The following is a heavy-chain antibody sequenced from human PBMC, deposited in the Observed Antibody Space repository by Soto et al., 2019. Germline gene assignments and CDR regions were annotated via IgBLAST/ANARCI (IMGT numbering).Heavy chain of an antibody. CDR1: GGSISSSSYY. CDR3: ARQTYYYDSSGYSALLPFDY. CDR2: IYYSGST. D-gene: IGHD3-22*01. Sequence: QLQLQESGPGLVKPSETLSLTCTVSGGSISSSSYYWGWIRQPPGKGLEWIGSIYYSGSTYYNPSLKSRVTISVDTSKNQFSLKLSSVTAADTAVYYCARQTYYYDSSGYSALLPFDYWGQGTLVTVSS. J-gene: IGHJ4*02. V-gene: IGHV4-39*01.